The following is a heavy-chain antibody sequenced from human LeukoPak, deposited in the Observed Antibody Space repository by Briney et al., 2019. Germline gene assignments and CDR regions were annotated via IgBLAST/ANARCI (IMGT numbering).Heavy chain of an antibody. CDR2: IYYSGST. CDR1: GGSISSSSYY. D-gene: IGHD5-24*01. V-gene: IGHV4-39*07. J-gene: IGHJ4*02. Sequence: SENLSLTCTVSGGSISSSSYYWGWIRQPPGKGLEWIGSIYYSGSTYYNPSLKSRVTISVDTSKNQFSLKLSSVTAADTAVYYCAREILVEMATRVFDYWGQGTLVTVSS. CDR3: AREILVEMATRVFDY.